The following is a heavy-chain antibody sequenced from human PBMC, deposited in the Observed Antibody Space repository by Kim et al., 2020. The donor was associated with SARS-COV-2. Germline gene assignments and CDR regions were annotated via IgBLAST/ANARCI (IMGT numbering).Heavy chain of an antibody. J-gene: IGHJ4*02. D-gene: IGHD3-22*01. CDR3: ARGPLRGYYFDY. CDR1: GESFIDHY. CDR2: INHRGST. Sequence: SETLSLTCAVYGESFIDHYWAWIRQPPGKGLEWIGRINHRGSTDYTPSLKSRVTMSIDTFRNQFSLKLYSVTAADTAVYYCARGPLRGYYFDYWGPGPLVTVSS. V-gene: IGHV4-34*01.